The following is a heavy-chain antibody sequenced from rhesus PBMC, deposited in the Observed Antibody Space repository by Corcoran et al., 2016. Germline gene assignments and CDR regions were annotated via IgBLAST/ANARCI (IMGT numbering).Heavy chain of an antibody. CDR1: GFTFSDYY. CDR2: IKNKAHGGTA. V-gene: IGHV3S22*01. D-gene: IGHD3-34*01. CDR3: ARGKERYWGLY. J-gene: IGHJ4*01. Sequence: EVQLVESGGGLVQPGGSLRLSCAASGFTFSDYYLSWVRQSPGKGPEWLGFIKNKAHGGTAEDASSVKGRFNISREDSKSSASLQMNSLKTEDTAVYYCARGKERYWGLYLGQGVLVTVSS.